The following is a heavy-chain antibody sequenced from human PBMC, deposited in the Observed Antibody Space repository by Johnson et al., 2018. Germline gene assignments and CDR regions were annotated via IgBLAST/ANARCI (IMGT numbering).Heavy chain of an antibody. CDR3: ARDLIEFQKYYSGYDYYYDCGMDV. CDR2: IIPIFGTT. CDR1: GGTFSSYA. J-gene: IGHJ6*02. D-gene: IGHD5-12*01. Sequence: QVQLVQSGAEVKKPGSSVKVSCKASGGTFSSYAISWVRQAPGQGLEWMGGIIPIFGTTNYAQKFQGRVTITADESTSTAYMEISSLRSEDTAVYYCARDLIEFQKYYSGYDYYYDCGMDVWGQGTTVSVSS. V-gene: IGHV1-69*01.